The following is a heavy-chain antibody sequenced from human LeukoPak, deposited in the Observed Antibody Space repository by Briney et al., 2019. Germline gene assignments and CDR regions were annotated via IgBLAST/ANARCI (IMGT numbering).Heavy chain of an antibody. CDR3: AKAATTFHADYYFDY. Sequence: GGTLRLSCEASGFSFSIYGMSWVRQAPGKGLEWVSAISGSGGSTYYADSVKGRFTISRDNSKNTLYLQMNSLRAEDTAVYYCAKAATTFHADYYFDYWGQGTLVTVSS. CDR2: ISGSGGST. CDR1: GFSFSIYG. D-gene: IGHD1-14*01. J-gene: IGHJ4*02. V-gene: IGHV3-23*01.